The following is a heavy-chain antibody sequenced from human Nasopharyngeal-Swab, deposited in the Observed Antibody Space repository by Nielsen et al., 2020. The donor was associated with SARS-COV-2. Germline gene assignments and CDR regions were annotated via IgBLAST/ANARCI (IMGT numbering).Heavy chain of an antibody. Sequence: SETLSLTCTVSGGSISSYYWSWIRQPPGKGLEWIGYIYYSGSTNYNPSLKSRVTISVDTSKNQFSLRLSSVTAADTAVYYCARATAVRGVTDAFDIWGQGTMVTVSS. CDR1: GGSISSYY. CDR3: ARATAVRGVTDAFDI. CDR2: IYYSGST. D-gene: IGHD3-10*02. J-gene: IGHJ3*02. V-gene: IGHV4-59*08.